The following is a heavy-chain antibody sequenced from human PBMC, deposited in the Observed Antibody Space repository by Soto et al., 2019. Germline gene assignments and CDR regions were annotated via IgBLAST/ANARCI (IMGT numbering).Heavy chain of an antibody. D-gene: IGHD3-3*01. J-gene: IGHJ6*02. V-gene: IGHV3-23*01. CDR2: ISGSGGST. Sequence: GGSLRLSCAASGFTFSSYAMSWVRQAPGKGLEWVSAISGSGGSTYCADSVKGRFTISRDNSKNTLYLQMNSLRAEDTAVYYCAKDSLTNDFWSGYPNYYYYYGMDVWGQGTTVTVSS. CDR1: GFTFSSYA. CDR3: AKDSLTNDFWSGYPNYYYYYGMDV.